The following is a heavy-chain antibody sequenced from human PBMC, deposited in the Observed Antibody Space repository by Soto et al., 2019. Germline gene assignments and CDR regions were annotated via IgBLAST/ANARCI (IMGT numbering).Heavy chain of an antibody. Sequence: SETLSLTCTVSGGSISSSSYYWGWIRQPPGKGLEWIGSIYYSGSTYYNPSLKSRVTISVDTSKNQFSLKLSSVTAADTAVYYCARYYGSGRPYYHYGMDVWGQGTTVTVSS. D-gene: IGHD3-10*01. CDR2: IYYSGST. V-gene: IGHV4-39*01. CDR3: ARYYGSGRPYYHYGMDV. J-gene: IGHJ6*02. CDR1: GGSISSSSYY.